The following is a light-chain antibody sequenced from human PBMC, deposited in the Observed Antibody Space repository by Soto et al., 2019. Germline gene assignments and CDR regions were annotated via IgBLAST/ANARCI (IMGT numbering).Light chain of an antibody. Sequence: EVIFTQYTGTLYLSPVQRVTLSCRASQSVARNYLAWYQQKPGQAPRLLIYGASSRATGIPDRFSGSASGTDFTLTISILEPEEFAVYYCHHGVYGRDTFGQGTRLEIK. V-gene: IGKV3-20*01. CDR3: HHGVYGRDT. CDR1: QSVARNY. J-gene: IGKJ5*01. CDR2: GAS.